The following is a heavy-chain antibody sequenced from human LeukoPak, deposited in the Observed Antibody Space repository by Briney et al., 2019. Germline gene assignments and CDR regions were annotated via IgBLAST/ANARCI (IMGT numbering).Heavy chain of an antibody. CDR2: ISGSGGST. CDR3: ARDERPRYYDSSGYYPGTGFGY. V-gene: IGHV3-64*01. CDR1: GFTFSNHG. J-gene: IGHJ4*02. D-gene: IGHD3-22*01. Sequence: GGTLRLSCAASGFTFSNHGMSWVRQAPGKGLEWVSAISGSGGSTYYANSVKGRFTISRDNSKNTLYLQMGSLRAEDMAVYYCARDERPRYYDSSGYYPGTGFGYWGQGTLVTVSS.